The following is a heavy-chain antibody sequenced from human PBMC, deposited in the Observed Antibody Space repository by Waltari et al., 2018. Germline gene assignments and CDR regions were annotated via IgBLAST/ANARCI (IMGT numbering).Heavy chain of an antibody. CDR1: GFTFSSYT. V-gene: IGHV3-21*01. CDR2: VITGTDYK. CDR3: ARTWNWVYDS. Sequence: EVRLVESGGGLVKPGGSLSLSCAASGFTFSSYTMNWVRLSPRKGLEWIASVITGTDYKFYADSVKDRFSISRDNAKNSLYLQMDSLTADDTALYYCARTWNWVYDSWGQGTPVTVSS. J-gene: IGHJ1*01. D-gene: IGHD3-22*01.